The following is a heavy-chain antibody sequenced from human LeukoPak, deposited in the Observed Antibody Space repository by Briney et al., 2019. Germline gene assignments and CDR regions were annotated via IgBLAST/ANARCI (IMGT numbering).Heavy chain of an antibody. J-gene: IGHJ6*03. Sequence: SETLSLTCTVSGGSISSYYWRWIRQPPGKGLEWIGYIYYSGSPNYNPSLKSRVTISVDTSKNPFSPKMRSVTAADTAVYYCARTTEGGYSDGYFYYYYMDVWGKGTTVTISS. D-gene: IGHD5-18*01. CDR3: ARTTEGGYSDGYFYYYYMDV. CDR1: GGSISSYY. CDR2: IYYSGSP. V-gene: IGHV4-59*01.